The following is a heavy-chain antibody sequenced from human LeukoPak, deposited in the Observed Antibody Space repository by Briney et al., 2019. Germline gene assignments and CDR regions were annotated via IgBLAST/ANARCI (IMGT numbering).Heavy chain of an antibody. CDR2: IYYSGST. CDR3: ARQGISHTYWFDP. Sequence: SETLSLTCTVSGGSISSYYWSWIRQPPGKGLEWIGYIYYSGSTNYNPSLKSRVTISVDTSKNQFSLKLSSVTAADTAAYYCARQGISHTYWFDPWGQGTLVTVSS. J-gene: IGHJ5*02. V-gene: IGHV4-59*08. CDR1: GGSISSYY. D-gene: IGHD6-13*01.